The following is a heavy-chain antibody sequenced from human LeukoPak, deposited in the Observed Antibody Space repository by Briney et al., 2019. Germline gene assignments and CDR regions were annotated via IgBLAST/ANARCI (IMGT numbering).Heavy chain of an antibody. CDR3: ARDREMGYNPFDY. Sequence: GGSLRLSCAASGFTFSSYSMNWVRQAPGKGLEWVSSISSSSSYIYYADSVKGRFTISRDNAKNSLYLQMNSLRAEDTAVCYCARDREMGYNPFDYWGQGTLVTVSS. CDR1: GFTFSSYS. V-gene: IGHV3-21*01. J-gene: IGHJ4*02. D-gene: IGHD5-24*01. CDR2: ISSSSSYI.